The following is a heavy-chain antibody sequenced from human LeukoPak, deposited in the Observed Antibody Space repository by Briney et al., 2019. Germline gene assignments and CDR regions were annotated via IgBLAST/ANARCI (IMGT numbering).Heavy chain of an antibody. D-gene: IGHD2-2*01. CDR3: ARDEGGTYCSSTSCYFDP. CDR2: IIPILGIA. V-gene: IGHV1-69*04. Sequence: SVKVSCKASGGTFSSYTISWVRQPPGRGLEWMGRIIPILGIANYAQKFQGRVTITADKSTSTAYMELSSLRTEDTAVYYCARDEGGTYCSSTSCYFDPWGQGTLVTVSS. J-gene: IGHJ5*02. CDR1: GGTFSSYT.